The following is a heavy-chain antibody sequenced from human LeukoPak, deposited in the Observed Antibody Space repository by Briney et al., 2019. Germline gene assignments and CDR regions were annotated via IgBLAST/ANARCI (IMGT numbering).Heavy chain of an antibody. CDR3: ARAGRVVAVAGTDV. Sequence: GGSLRLSCAASGFTFSSYWMHWVRQAPGKGLVWVSRINTDGSSTSYADSVKGRFTISRDNAKNTLYLQMNSLRAEDTAVYYCARAGRVVAVAGTDVWGKGTTVTVSS. CDR1: GFTFSSYW. V-gene: IGHV3-74*01. CDR2: INTDGSST. D-gene: IGHD6-19*01. J-gene: IGHJ6*04.